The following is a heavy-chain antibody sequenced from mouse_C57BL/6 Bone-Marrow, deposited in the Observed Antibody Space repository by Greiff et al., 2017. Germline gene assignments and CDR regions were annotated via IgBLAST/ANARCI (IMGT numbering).Heavy chain of an antibody. CDR1: GYTFTNYW. D-gene: IGHD1-1*01. V-gene: IGHV1-63*01. J-gene: IGHJ3*01. CDR3: AREGSGHYGSSWFAY. CDR2: IYPGGGYT. Sequence: QVQLQQSGAELVRPGTSVKMSCKASGYTFTNYWIGWAKQRPGHGLEWIGDIYPGGGYTNYNEKFKGKATLTADKSSSTAYMQFSSLTSEDSAIYYCAREGSGHYGSSWFAYWGQGTLVTVSA.